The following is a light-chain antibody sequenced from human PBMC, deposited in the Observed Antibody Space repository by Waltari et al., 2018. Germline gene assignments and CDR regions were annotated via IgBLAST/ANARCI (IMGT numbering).Light chain of an antibody. CDR3: QTWDNTVHVV. CDR2: QDN. J-gene: IGLJ2*01. Sequence: SYDLTQPPSVSVSPRQTATIPCSGDELGNKYVCWYQQKPGQSPLMVIYQDNKRPSGVRERFSGSNAGNTATLTISETQPMDEADYYCQTWDNTVHVVFGGGTKLTVL. CDR1: ELGNKY. V-gene: IGLV3-1*01.